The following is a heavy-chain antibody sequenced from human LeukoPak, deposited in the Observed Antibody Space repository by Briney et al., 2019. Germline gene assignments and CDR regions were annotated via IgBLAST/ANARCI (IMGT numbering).Heavy chain of an antibody. D-gene: IGHD1-7*01. V-gene: IGHV1-24*01. CDR3: ATDGEFAGTPLVLGY. CDR1: GYTLTELS. Sequence: ASVKVSCKVSGYTLTELSMHWVRQAPGKGLEWMGGFDPEDGETIYAQKFQGRVTMTEDTSTDTAYMELSSLRSENTAVYYCATDGEFAGTPLVLGYWGQGTLVTVSS. J-gene: IGHJ4*02. CDR2: FDPEDGET.